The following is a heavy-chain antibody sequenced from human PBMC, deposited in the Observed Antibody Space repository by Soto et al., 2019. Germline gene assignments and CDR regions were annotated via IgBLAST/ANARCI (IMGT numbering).Heavy chain of an antibody. Sequence: GGSLRLSCAASGFTFSSYGMHWVRQAPGMGLEWVAVISYDGSNKYYADSVKGRFTISRDNSKNTLYLQMNSLRAEDTAVYYCAKEWYYDTRPPLQHWGQGTLVTVSS. CDR2: ISYDGSNK. V-gene: IGHV3-30*18. J-gene: IGHJ1*01. CDR1: GFTFSSYG. CDR3: AKEWYYDTRPPLQH. D-gene: IGHD3-22*01.